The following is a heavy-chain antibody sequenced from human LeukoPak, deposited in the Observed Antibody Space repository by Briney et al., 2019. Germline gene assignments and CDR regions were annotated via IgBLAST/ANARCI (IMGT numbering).Heavy chain of an antibody. CDR3: AKGVHRSVFGVVFDAFDI. V-gene: IGHV3-23*01. D-gene: IGHD3-3*01. CDR1: GFTFSSYA. J-gene: IGHJ3*02. CDR2: ISGSGGST. Sequence: PGGSLRLSCAASGFTFSSYAMSWVRQAPGKGLEWVSVISGSGGSTYYADSVKGRFTISRDNSKNTLYLQMNSLRAEDTAVYYCAKGVHRSVFGVVFDAFDIWGQGTMVIVSS.